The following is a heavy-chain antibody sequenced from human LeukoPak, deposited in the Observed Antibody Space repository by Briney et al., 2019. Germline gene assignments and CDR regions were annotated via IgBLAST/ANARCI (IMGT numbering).Heavy chain of an antibody. V-gene: IGHV4-38-2*02. J-gene: IGHJ4*02. CDR1: GYSISSGYF. CDR2: IYHSGST. CDR3: ARRDYSNGGFDY. D-gene: IGHD4-11*01. Sequence: SETLSLPCTVSGYSISSGYFWGWIRQPPGKGLEWIGSIYHSGSTYYNPSLKSRVTISVDTSKNQFSLKLSSVTAADTAVYYCARRDYSNGGFDYWGQGTLVTVSS.